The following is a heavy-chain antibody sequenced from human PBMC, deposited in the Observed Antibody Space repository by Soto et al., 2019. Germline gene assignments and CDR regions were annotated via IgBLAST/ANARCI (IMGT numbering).Heavy chain of an antibody. CDR2: IYHSGST. V-gene: IGHV4-30-2*01. J-gene: IGHJ4*02. D-gene: IGHD2-2*01. Sequence: SETLSLTCAVSGGSISSGGYSWSWIRQPPGKGLEWIGYIYHSGSTYYNPSLKSRVTISVDRSKNQFSLKLSSVTAADTAVYYCARGSVVVPAAIDYWGQGTLVTVSS. CDR1: GGSISSGGYS. CDR3: ARGSVVVPAAIDY.